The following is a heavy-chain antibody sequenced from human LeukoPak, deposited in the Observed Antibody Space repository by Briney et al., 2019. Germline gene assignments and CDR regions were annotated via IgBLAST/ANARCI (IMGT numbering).Heavy chain of an antibody. CDR3: ARSESHYGVLPFDY. D-gene: IGHD4-17*01. J-gene: IGHJ4*02. CDR1: GYTFTSYA. Sequence: ASVKVSCKTSGYTFTSYAMHWVRQAPGQRLEWMGWINAGNGNTKYSQKFQGRVTITRDTSASTAYMELSSLRSEDTAVYYCARSESHYGVLPFDYWGQGTLVTVSS. V-gene: IGHV1-3*01. CDR2: INAGNGNT.